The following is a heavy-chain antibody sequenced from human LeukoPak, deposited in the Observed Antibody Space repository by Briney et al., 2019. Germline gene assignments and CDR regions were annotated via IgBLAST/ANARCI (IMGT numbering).Heavy chain of an antibody. CDR1: GYSFTSYW. CDR2: IYPGDSDT. Sequence: GESLKISCKGSGYSFTSYWIGWVRQMPGKGLECMGIIYPGDSDTRYSPSFQGQVTISADKSISTAYLQWSSLKASDTAMYYCARTNYYDSSGYQDFDYWGQGTLVTVSS. D-gene: IGHD3-22*01. J-gene: IGHJ4*02. V-gene: IGHV5-51*01. CDR3: ARTNYYDSSGYQDFDY.